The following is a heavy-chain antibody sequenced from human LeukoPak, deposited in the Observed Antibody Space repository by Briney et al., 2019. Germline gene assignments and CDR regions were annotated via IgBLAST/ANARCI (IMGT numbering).Heavy chain of an antibody. CDR1: GFTFDDYA. D-gene: IGHD2-2*01. CDR2: ISWNSGSI. J-gene: IGHJ4*02. V-gene: IGHV3-9*03. Sequence: PGGSLRLSCAASGFTFDDYAMHWVRQAPGKGREWVSGISWNSGSIGYADSVKGRFTISRDDAKNSLYLQMNSLRAEDMALYYCAKGYCSSTSCYFDYWGQGTLVTVSS. CDR3: AKGYCSSTSCYFDY.